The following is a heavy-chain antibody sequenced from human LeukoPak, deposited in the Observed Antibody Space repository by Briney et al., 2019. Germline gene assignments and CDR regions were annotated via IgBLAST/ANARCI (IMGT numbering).Heavy chain of an antibody. V-gene: IGHV4-39*07. CDR2: IYYSGST. J-gene: IGHJ4*02. D-gene: IGHD2-2*02. CDR3: ARERFSHNLYHFDY. Sequence: SETLSLTCTVSGGSISSSSYYWGWIRQPPGKGLEWIGSIYYSGSTNYNPSLKSRVTISVDTSKNQFSLKLSSVTAADTAVYYCARERFSHNLYHFDYWGQGTLVTVSS. CDR1: GGSISSSSYY.